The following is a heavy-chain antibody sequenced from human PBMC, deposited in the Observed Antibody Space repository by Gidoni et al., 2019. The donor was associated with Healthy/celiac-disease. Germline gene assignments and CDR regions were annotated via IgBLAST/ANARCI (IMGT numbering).Heavy chain of an antibody. CDR2: TYYRSKWYN. J-gene: IGHJ4*02. CDR1: GDTATNNSAA. CDR3: AREGRELPTGPYYFDY. V-gene: IGHV6-1*01. D-gene: IGHD1-26*01. Sequence: QVQLQQSGPGLVKPSQTLPLTFAISGDTATNNSAAWNWIRQSPSRGLEWLGRTYYRSKWYNDYAVSVKSRITINPDTSKNQFSLQLNSVTPEDTAVYYCAREGRELPTGPYYFDYWGQGTLVTVSS.